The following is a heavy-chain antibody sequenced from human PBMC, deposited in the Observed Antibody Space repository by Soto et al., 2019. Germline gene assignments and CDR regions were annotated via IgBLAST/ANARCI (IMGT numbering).Heavy chain of an antibody. CDR3: ARSKAVVIAALDI. V-gene: IGHV3-23*01. CDR2: VSDNGGSRGGT. Sequence: EVELLESGGGLVQPGGSLRLSCKASGFMFNKSAMTWVRQAPGQGLQWVASVSDNGGSRGGTYYADSVKGRFTISRDNSKNTLYLQLDSLTGADTAVYYCARSKAVVIAALDIWGQGTMVTVSS. CDR1: GFMFNKSA. J-gene: IGHJ3*02. D-gene: IGHD2-21*01.